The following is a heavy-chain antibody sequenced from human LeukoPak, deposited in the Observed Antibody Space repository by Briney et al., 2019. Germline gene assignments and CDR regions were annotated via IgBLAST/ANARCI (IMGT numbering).Heavy chain of an antibody. Sequence: GGSLRLSCAASGFTFDDYGMSWVRQAPGKGLEWVSGINWNGGSTGYADSVKGRFTISRDKAKNSLYLQMNSLRAEDTALYHCARGSRDGYNPWGQGTLVTVSS. CDR2: INWNGGST. J-gene: IGHJ4*02. CDR3: ARGSRDGYNP. V-gene: IGHV3-20*01. D-gene: IGHD5-12*01. CDR1: GFTFDDYG.